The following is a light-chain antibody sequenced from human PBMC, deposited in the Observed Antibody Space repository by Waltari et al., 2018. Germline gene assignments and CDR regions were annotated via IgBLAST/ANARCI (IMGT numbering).Light chain of an antibody. J-gene: IGKJ1*01. CDR3: QQYNDWPPWT. V-gene: IGKV3-15*01. CDR1: QSVASS. Sequence: IVMTQSPDTLSVSPGERVTLSCRASQSVASSLAWYHQKSGQAPRVLIFGASTRASGVPDRCTGSGSGTDFTLTISSLQSEDFGVYYCQQYNDWPPWTFGQGTRVEVK. CDR2: GAS.